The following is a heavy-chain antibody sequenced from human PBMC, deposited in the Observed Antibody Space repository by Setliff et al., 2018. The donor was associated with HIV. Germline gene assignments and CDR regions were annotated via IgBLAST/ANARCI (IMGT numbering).Heavy chain of an antibody. D-gene: IGHD6-13*01. CDR3: ARILVAAAGTGFDP. CDR2: IYHTGRT. CDR1: GGSIDNNKYY. V-gene: IGHV4-39*07. J-gene: IGHJ5*02. Sequence: SETLSLTCSVSGGSIDNNKYYWTWIRQPPGKGLEWTGSIYHTGRTYYNRSLESRLTISIDKSKNKFSLKVSSVTAADTAVYYCARILVAAAGTGFDPWGQGILVTVSS.